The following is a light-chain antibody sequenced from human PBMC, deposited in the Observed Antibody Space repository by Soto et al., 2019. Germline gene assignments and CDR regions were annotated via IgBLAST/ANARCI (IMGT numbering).Light chain of an antibody. CDR3: RQLNSYPQT. CDR1: RGISSY. Sequence: IQLTQSPSSLSASVGDRVTITCQASRGISSYLAWYQQKPGKPPKLLVYSASTLQSGVPSRFSGSGSGPDFTLTISSLQPEDSATYFCRQLNSYPQTFGQGTRLEIK. J-gene: IGKJ5*01. CDR2: SAS. V-gene: IGKV1-9*01.